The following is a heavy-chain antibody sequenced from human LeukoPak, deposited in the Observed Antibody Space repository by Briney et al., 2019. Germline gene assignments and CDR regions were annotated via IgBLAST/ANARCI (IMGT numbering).Heavy chain of an antibody. CDR1: GFTFSSYA. V-gene: IGHV3-30-3*01. J-gene: IGHJ4*02. CDR3: ARDEVGVGATHDY. Sequence: GGSLRLSCAASGFTFSSYAMHWVRQAPGKGLEWVAVISYDGSNKYYADSVKGRFTISRDNAKNTLYLQMNSLRAEDTAVYYCARDEVGVGATHDYWGQGTLVAVSS. CDR2: ISYDGSNK. D-gene: IGHD1-26*01.